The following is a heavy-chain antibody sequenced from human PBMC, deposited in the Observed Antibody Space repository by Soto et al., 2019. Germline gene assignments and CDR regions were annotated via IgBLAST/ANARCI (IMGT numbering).Heavy chain of an antibody. Sequence: QVQLVQSGAEVKKPGASVNVSCKASGYTFTVYYMHWVRQPPGQGLEWMGWINPKSGGTMYPQKFQGRVTMTWDTSISTAYMAQTRLRSDDTAVYYCARDLAKGGGSAGYDYWGQGTLVTVSS. J-gene: IGHJ4*02. CDR1: GYTFTVYY. V-gene: IGHV1-2*02. CDR3: ARDLAKGGGSAGYDY. CDR2: INPKSGGT. D-gene: IGHD1-26*01.